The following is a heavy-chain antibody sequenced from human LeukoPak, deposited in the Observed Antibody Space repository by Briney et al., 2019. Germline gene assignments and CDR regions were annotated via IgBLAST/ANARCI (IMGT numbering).Heavy chain of an antibody. J-gene: IGHJ4*02. CDR3: ARERWELSFDY. CDR1: GFTFSSYS. D-gene: IGHD1-26*01. CDR2: ISSSSYI. V-gene: IGHV3-21*01. Sequence: GGSLRLSCAASGFTFSSYSMNWVRQAPGKGLEWVSSISSSSYIYYADSVKGRFTISRDNAKNSLYLQMNSLRAEDTAVYYCARERWELSFDYWGQGTLVTVSS.